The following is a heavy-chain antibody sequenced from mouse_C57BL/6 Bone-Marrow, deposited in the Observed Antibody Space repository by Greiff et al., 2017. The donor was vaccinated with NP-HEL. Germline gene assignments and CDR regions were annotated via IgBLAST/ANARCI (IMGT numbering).Heavy chain of an antibody. V-gene: IGHV1-81*01. CDR1: GYTFTSYG. Sequence: VKLQESGAELARPGASVKLSCKASGYTFTSYGISWVKQRTGQGLEWIGEIYPRSGNTYYNEKFKGKATLTADKSSSTAYMELRSLTSEDSAVYFCARGAQSWFAYWGQGTLVTVSA. CDR2: IYPRSGNT. D-gene: IGHD3-2*02. J-gene: IGHJ3*01. CDR3: ARGAQSWFAY.